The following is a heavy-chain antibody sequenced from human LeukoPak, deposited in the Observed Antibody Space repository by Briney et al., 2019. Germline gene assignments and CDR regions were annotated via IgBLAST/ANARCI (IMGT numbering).Heavy chain of an antibody. CDR3: VRAKGGY. J-gene: IGHJ4*02. V-gene: IGHV3-7*01. CDR2: INQDGSER. Sequence: TGGSLRLSCAASGFTFSSYAMSWVRQAPGKGLEWVANINQDGSERYYVDSVKGRFTVSRDDAASSLYLQMNSLRPEDTAVYYCVRAKGGYLGQGTLVTVSS. CDR1: GFTFSSYA.